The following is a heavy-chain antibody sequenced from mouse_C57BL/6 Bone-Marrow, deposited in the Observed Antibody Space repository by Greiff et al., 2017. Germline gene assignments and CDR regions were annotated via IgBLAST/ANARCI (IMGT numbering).Heavy chain of an antibody. V-gene: IGHV1-4*01. J-gene: IGHJ4*01. CDR1: GYTFTSYT. CDR3: ARRGESAMDY. Sequence: QVQLKESGAELARPGASVKMSCKASGYTFTSYTMHWVKQRPGQGLEWIGYINPSSGYTKYNQKFKDKATLTADKSSSTAYMQLSSLTSEDSALYYCARRGESAMDYWGQVTSVTVSS. CDR2: INPSSGYT.